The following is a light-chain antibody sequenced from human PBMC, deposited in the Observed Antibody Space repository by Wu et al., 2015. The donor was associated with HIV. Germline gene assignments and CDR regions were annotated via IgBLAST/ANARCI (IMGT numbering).Light chain of an antibody. V-gene: IGKV3-20*01. CDR1: ESSPHN. Sequence: SCQGQSESSPHNLAWYQQRPGHGSHGSSSMMQRPGPTGIPDRFSGSGSGTDFTLTISRLEPGDFAVYYCQQYGGSPSSFGQGTKLEIK. J-gene: IGKJ2*03. CDR2: MQR. CDR3: QQYGGSPSS.